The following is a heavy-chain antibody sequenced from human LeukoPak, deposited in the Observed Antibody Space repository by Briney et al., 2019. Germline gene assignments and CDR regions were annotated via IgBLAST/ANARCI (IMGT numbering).Heavy chain of an antibody. CDR1: GFTFSSYG. D-gene: IGHD3-16*01. J-gene: IGHJ3*02. Sequence: RPGGSLRLSCAGSGFTFSSYGMHWVRQAPGKGREWVAVISYDGSNKYYEDSVKGRFTISRDNSKNTLYLQMNSLRAEDTAVYYCAKLVNMITFGGVIEGAFDIWGQGTMVTVSS. CDR2: ISYDGSNK. CDR3: AKLVNMITFGGVIEGAFDI. V-gene: IGHV3-30*18.